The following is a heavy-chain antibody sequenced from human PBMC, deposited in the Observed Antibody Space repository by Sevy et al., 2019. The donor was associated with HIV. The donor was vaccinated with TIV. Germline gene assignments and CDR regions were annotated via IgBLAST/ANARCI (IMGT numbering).Heavy chain of an antibody. J-gene: IGHJ5*02. CDR3: ATYSDYGGAFDP. CDR1: GYTFTAHY. D-gene: IGHD5-12*01. CDR2: INPNSGGT. Sequence: ASVKVSCKAFGYTFTAHYMHWVRLVPGQGLEWMGWINPNSGGTKYAQKFQGRVTMTRDTSISTAYMEMSRLRSDDTDLYYCATYSDYGGAFDPWGQGTLVTVSS. V-gene: IGHV1-2*02.